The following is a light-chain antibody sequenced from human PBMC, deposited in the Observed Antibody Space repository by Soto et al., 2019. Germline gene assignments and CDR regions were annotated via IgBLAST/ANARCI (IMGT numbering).Light chain of an antibody. J-gene: IGKJ2*01. V-gene: IGKV1-33*01. Sequence: QVNKSAFALSPSIRDLVTMTCQASQNINNYLNWYQQKPGRAPKLLMYDASTLQGGVPSRFRGSGSGTDFTFTISCLQPEDMATYFCQHYDHLPYPFGQGT. CDR2: DAS. CDR3: QHYDHLPYP. CDR1: QNINNY.